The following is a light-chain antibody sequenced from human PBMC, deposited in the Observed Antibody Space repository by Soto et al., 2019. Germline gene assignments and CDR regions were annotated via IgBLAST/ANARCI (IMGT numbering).Light chain of an antibody. CDR1: QSISNW. Sequence: DIQMTQSPSSLSVSVGDRGTITCRASQSISNWLAWYQQKPGKAPKLLIYDASSLESGVPSRFSGSGSGTEFTLTISSLQPDDFATYYCQQYNSYSQTFGQGTKVDIK. V-gene: IGKV1-5*01. CDR2: DAS. J-gene: IGKJ1*01. CDR3: QQYNSYSQT.